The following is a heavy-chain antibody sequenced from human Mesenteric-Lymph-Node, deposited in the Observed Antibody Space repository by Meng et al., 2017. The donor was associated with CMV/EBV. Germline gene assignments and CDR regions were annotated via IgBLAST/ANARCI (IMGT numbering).Heavy chain of an antibody. D-gene: IGHD1-1*01. CDR3: IRDGHHWNFDY. J-gene: IGHJ4*02. Sequence: GGSLRLSCAASGFSFSYYWMHWVRQTPEQGLVWVSRINGDGDYANYADSVEGRLTISRDNPKNTLYLQMNRLRAEDTAVYYCIRDGHHWNFDYWGQGTQVTVSS. CDR1: GFSFSYYW. CDR2: INGDGDYA. V-gene: IGHV3-74*01.